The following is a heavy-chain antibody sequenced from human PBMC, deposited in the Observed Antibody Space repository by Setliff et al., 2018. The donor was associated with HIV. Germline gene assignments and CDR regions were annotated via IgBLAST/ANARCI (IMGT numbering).Heavy chain of an antibody. CDR1: GYTFSSYG. Sequence: ASVKVSCKASGYTFSSYGISWVRQAPGQGLEWMGWISGYNGNTKYVQKLQGRVTMTTDTSTRTVYTELRSLRHDDTAEYFCARVPYRSAWFSGGHDAFDVWGQGTMVTVSS. D-gene: IGHD6-19*01. V-gene: IGHV1-18*01. CDR3: ARVPYRSAWFSGGHDAFDV. CDR2: ISGYNGNT. J-gene: IGHJ3*01.